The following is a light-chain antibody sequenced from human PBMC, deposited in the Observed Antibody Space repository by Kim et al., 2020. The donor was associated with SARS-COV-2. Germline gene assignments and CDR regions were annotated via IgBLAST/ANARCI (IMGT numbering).Light chain of an antibody. CDR1: QSISTY. CDR2: GAS. J-gene: IGKJ2*01. CDR3: EQSYTIPRT. V-gene: IGKV1-39*01. Sequence: DIQMTQSPSSLAASVGDRVTLTCRASQSISTYVNWYQQRPGRAPKLLIYGASTLQSGVPSRFSGSGSGSDFSLTISSLQAEDFATYHCEQSYTIPRTFGQGNKLEI.